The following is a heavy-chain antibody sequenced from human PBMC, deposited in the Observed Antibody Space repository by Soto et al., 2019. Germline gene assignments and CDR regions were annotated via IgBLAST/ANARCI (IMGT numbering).Heavy chain of an antibody. CDR1: GFTFNNAW. V-gene: IGHV3-15*01. Sequence: EVQLVESGGGLVKPGGSLGLSCAGSGFTFNNAWMSWVRQAPGKGLEWVGRIKSKTDGGTTDHAASVKGRFTISRDDSKNTLYLPMDSRKLEDTAMYYCTTSPRAQYWGQGTLVSVSS. CDR3: TTSPRAQY. CDR2: IKSKTDGGTT. J-gene: IGHJ4*02.